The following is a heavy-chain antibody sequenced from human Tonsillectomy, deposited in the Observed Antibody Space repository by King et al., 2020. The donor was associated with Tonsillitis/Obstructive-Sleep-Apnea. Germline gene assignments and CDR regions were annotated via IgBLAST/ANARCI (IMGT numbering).Heavy chain of an antibody. V-gene: IGHV4-38-2*01. CDR3: SRVDDRYYDGSGGYNY. CDR1: GYSISSGYY. CDR2: IYYSGAT. Sequence: VQLQQSGPGLVKPSKPLSLTCAVSGYSISSGYYWGWIRQPPGKGLEWIGEIYYSGATYYNPSLESRVTISVDTSKNQFSLKLTSVTAADSAVYYCSRVDDRYYDGSGGYNYWGQGTLVTVSS. J-gene: IGHJ4*02. D-gene: IGHD3-22*01.